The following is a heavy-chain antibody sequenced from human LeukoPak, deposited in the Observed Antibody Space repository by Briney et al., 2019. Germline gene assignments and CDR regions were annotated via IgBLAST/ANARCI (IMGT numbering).Heavy chain of an antibody. CDR1: GFIFSSYP. CDR2: ISSDSDHL. Sequence: GGSLRLSCAASGFIFSSYPMNWVRQAPGKGLEWISYISSDSDHLYYADSVKGRFTISRDNAKNSLYLQINSLRAEDTAVYYCARDDSTGWCSLDWGQGTLVTVSS. D-gene: IGHD6-19*01. V-gene: IGHV3-48*01. J-gene: IGHJ4*02. CDR3: ARDDSTGWCSLD.